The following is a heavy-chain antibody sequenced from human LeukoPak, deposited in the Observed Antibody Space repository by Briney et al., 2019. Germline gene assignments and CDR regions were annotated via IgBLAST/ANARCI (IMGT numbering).Heavy chain of an antibody. V-gene: IGHV4-34*01. CDR3: ARDDSSSQDY. CDR1: GGSFSGYY. J-gene: IGHJ4*02. CDR2: INHSGST. Sequence: SETLSLTCTVYGGSFSGYYWSWIRQPPGKGLEWIGEINHSGSTNYNPSLKSRVTMSVDTSKNQFSLKLSSVTAADTAVYYCARDDSSSQDYWSQGTLVTVSS. D-gene: IGHD6-13*01.